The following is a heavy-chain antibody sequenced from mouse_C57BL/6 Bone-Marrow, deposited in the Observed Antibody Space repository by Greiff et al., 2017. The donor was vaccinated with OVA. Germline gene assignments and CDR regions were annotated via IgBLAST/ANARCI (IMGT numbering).Heavy chain of an antibody. Sequence: EVQLQQSGPELVKPGASVKMSCKASGYTFTDYNMHWVKQSHGKSLERIGYLNPNHGGTSYNQKFKGKATLTVNKSSSTAYMELRSLTSEDSAVYYCARWGYDVAYWGQGTLVTVSA. D-gene: IGHD2-2*01. CDR1: GYTFTDYN. J-gene: IGHJ3*01. CDR3: ARWGYDVAY. V-gene: IGHV1-22*01. CDR2: LNPNHGGT.